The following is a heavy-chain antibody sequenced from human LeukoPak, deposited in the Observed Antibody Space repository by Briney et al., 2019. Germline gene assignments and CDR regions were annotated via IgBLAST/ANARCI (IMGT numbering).Heavy chain of an antibody. CDR2: ISGSGGST. J-gene: IGHJ6*03. V-gene: IGHV3-23*01. D-gene: IGHD2-2*02. CDR3: AKSASHCSSTSCYSDYYYYMDV. CDR1: GFTFSSYA. Sequence: PGGSLRLSCAASGFTFSSYAMSWARQAPGKGLEWVSAISGSGGSTYYADSVKGRFTISRDNSKNTLYLQMNSLRAEDTAVYYCAKSASHCSSTSCYSDYYYYMDVWGKGTTVTVSS.